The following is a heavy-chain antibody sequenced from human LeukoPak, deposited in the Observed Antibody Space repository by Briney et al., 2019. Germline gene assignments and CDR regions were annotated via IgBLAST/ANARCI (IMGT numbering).Heavy chain of an antibody. Sequence: PSETLSLTCTVSGGSISSYYWSWIRRPPGKGLEWIGYIYYSGSTNYNPSLKSRVTISVDTSKNQFSLKLSSVTAADTAVYYCARAGSYAFDYWGQGTLVTVSS. CDR2: IYYSGST. D-gene: IGHD3-16*01. CDR1: GGSISSYY. CDR3: ARAGSYAFDY. J-gene: IGHJ4*02. V-gene: IGHV4-59*01.